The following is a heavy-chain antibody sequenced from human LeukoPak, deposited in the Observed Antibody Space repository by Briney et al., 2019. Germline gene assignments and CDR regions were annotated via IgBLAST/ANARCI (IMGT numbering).Heavy chain of an antibody. J-gene: IGHJ5*02. CDR2: ISGSGDIT. V-gene: IGHV3-23*01. Sequence: GGSLRLSCAASGFTFSSYAMSWVRQAPGKGLEWVSAISGSGDITYYADSVKGRFTISRDNSKNTLYLQMNNLRAEDTAVYYCATSPTFDPWGQGTLVTVSS. CDR3: ATSPTFDP. CDR1: GFTFSSYA.